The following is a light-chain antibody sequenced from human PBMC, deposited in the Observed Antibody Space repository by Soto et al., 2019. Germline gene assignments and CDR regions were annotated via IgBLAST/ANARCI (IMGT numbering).Light chain of an antibody. J-gene: IGKJ5*01. Sequence: QYPTTRSSSPCERVNLSFMASQSVAYTYLAWFQQKPGQAPRLLIYAASSRATGSPDRFSGGGSGTDFTLTISIRKPEDLAVYYSQQYGYPPSDFGQGTRLDI. V-gene: IGKV3-20*01. CDR2: AAS. CDR3: QQYGYPPSD. CDR1: QSVAYTY.